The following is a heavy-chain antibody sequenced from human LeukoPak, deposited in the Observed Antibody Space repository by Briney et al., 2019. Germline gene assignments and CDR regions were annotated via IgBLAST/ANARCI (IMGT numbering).Heavy chain of an antibody. Sequence: SETLSLTCTVSGGSISSYYWSWIRQPPGKGLEWIGYIYYSGSTNYNPSLKSRVTISVDTSKNQFSLKLSSATAADTAVYYCARVRSGGSSFPWFDPWGQGTLVTVSS. CDR3: ARVRSGGSSFPWFDP. J-gene: IGHJ5*02. D-gene: IGHD6-13*01. CDR1: GGSISSYY. V-gene: IGHV4-59*01. CDR2: IYYSGST.